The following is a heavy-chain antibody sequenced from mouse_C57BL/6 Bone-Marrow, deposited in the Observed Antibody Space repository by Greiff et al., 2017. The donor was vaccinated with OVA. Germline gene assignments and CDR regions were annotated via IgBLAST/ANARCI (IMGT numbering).Heavy chain of an antibody. Sequence: VMLVESGPGLVAPSQSLSITCTVSGFSLTSYGVHWVRQPPGKGLEWLVVIWSDGSTTYNSALKSRLSISKDNSKSQVFLKMNSLQTDDTAMYYCARQGHYYYGSSYVLYAMDYWGQGTSVTVSS. V-gene: IGHV2-6-1*01. J-gene: IGHJ4*01. CDR3: ARQGHYYYGSSYVLYAMDY. CDR2: IWSDGST. CDR1: GFSLTSYG. D-gene: IGHD1-1*01.